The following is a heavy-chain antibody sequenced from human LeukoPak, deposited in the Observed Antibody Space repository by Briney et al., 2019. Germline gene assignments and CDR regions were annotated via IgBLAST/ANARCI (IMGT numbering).Heavy chain of an antibody. D-gene: IGHD6-13*01. CDR2: INPSGGST. J-gene: IGHJ6*03. Sequence: GASVKVXCKASGYTFTSYYMHWVRQAPGQGLEWMGIINPSGGSTSYAQKFQGRVTMTRDTSISTAYMELSRLRSDDTAVYYCARPSLPQVSIAADDYYYYMDVWGKGTTVTVSS. V-gene: IGHV1-46*01. CDR3: ARPSLPQVSIAADDYYYYMDV. CDR1: GYTFTSYY.